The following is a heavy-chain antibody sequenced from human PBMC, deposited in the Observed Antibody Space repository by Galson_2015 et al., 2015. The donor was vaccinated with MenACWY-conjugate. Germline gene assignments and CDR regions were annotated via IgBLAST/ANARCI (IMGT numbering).Heavy chain of an antibody. CDR3: AKGFSEYMDV. CDR2: ISYDGSNK. CDR1: GFTFSSYG. J-gene: IGHJ6*03. V-gene: IGHV3-30*18. Sequence: SLRLSCAASGFTFSSYGMHWVRQAPGKGLEWVAVISYDGSNKYYADSVKGRFTISRDNSKNTLYLQMNSLRAEDTAVYYCAKGFSEYMDVWGKGTTVTVSS.